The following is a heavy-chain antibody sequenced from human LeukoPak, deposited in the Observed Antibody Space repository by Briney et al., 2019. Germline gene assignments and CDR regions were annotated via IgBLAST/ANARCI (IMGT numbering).Heavy chain of an antibody. J-gene: IGHJ3*02. V-gene: IGHV4-59*01. D-gene: IGHD2-15*01. Sequence: SETLSLTCTVSGGSISTYYWSWLRQPPGKGLEWIGYIYNSGRTNYNPSLESRVTISVDTSKNQFSLKLNSVTAADTAVYYCVRERNCTGASCLDGFDIWGQGKMVTGSS. CDR1: GGSISTYY. CDR3: VRERNCTGASCLDGFDI. CDR2: IYNSGRT.